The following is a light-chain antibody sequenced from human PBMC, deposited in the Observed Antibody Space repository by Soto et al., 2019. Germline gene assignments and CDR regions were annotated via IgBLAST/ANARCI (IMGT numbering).Light chain of an antibody. CDR3: QQYDGAPLT. Sequence: EIVLTQSPDTLSLSPGERATLFCRASQTLSINSLAWYQQKPGQAPRLLIYAASTRHTGIPDRFNGSGSGTYFALTINRLEPEDFAVYFWQQYDGAPLTFAPGTKVDVK. CDR2: AAS. V-gene: IGKV3-20*01. J-gene: IGKJ3*01. CDR1: QTLSINS.